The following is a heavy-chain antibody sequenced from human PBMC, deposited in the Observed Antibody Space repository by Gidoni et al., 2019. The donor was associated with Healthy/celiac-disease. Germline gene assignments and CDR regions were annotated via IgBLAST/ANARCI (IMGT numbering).Heavy chain of an antibody. CDR1: GGTFSSYA. D-gene: IGHD3-22*01. CDR3: ARDPRKYYDSSGYSGAEYFQH. J-gene: IGHJ1*01. CDR2: IIPIFGTA. Sequence: EVKKPGSSVKVSCKASGGTFSSYAISWVRQAPGQGLEWMGGIIPIFGTANYAQKFQGRVTITADESPSTAYMELSSLRSEDTAVYYCARDPRKYYDSSGYSGAEYFQHWGQGTLVTVSS. V-gene: IGHV1-69*01.